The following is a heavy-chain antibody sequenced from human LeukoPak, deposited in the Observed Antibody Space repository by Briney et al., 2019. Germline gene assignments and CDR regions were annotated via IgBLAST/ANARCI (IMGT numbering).Heavy chain of an antibody. V-gene: IGHV3-7*05. CDR1: GYSFSDSW. CDR2: IHQDAGEK. CDR3: ASSKDHYCRY. J-gene: IGHJ4*02. Sequence: GGSLRLSCAASGYSFSDSWMTWVRQTPGKGLQWVASIHQDAGEKQYLDSVRGRFTISRDNARNSLYLQMNSLRVEDTAVYYCASSKDHYCRYWGQGTPVTVSS.